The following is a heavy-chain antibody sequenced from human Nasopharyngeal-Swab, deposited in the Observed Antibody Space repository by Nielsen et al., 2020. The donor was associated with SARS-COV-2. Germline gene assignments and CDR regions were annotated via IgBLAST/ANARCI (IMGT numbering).Heavy chain of an antibody. CDR2: IIPIFGTA. CDR3: ARDRATNYFDY. Sequence: WVRQAPGQGLEWMGGIIPIFGTANYAQKFHGRVTITADKSTSTAYMELSSLRSEDTAVYYCARDRATNYFDYWGQGTLVTVSS. V-gene: IGHV1-69*06. J-gene: IGHJ4*02.